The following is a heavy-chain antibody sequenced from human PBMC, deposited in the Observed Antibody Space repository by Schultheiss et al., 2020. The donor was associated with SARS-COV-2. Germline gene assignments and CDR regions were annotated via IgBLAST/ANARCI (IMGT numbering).Heavy chain of an antibody. CDR1: GGSFSVYY. J-gene: IGHJ6*02. V-gene: IGHV4-34*01. D-gene: IGHD4-17*01. CDR2: IYHSGST. CDR3: AKTTVTTFYYYGMDV. Sequence: SETLSLTCAVYGGSFSVYYWSWIRQHPGEGLEWIGYIYHSGSTNYNPSLKSRVTISVDKSKNQFSLKLSSVTAADTAVYYCAKTTVTTFYYYGMDVWGQGTTVTVSS.